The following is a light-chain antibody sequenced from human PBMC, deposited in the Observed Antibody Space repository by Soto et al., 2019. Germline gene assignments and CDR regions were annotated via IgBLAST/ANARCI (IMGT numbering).Light chain of an antibody. J-gene: IGKJ3*01. V-gene: IGKV1-33*01. Sequence: DIQMTQSPSSLSASVGDRVTITCQASDDISNYLNWYQQKPGKAPKVLIYDASHLESGVPSRFSGGGSGTEFNFPISSLQAEDIATYYCQQYANLPLTFGPGTKVDIK. CDR3: QQYANLPLT. CDR1: DDISNY. CDR2: DAS.